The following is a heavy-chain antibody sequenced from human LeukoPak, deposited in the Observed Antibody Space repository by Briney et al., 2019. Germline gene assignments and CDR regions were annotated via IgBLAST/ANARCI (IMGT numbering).Heavy chain of an antibody. Sequence: GASVKVSCKASGGTFSSYAISWVRQAPGQGLEWMGGIIPIFGTANYAQKFQGRVTITADESTSTAYMELSSLRSEDTAVYYCARALALRYYGSGSYYHVLGYMDVWGKGTTVTVSS. V-gene: IGHV1-69*13. CDR1: GGTFSSYA. D-gene: IGHD3-10*01. J-gene: IGHJ6*03. CDR3: ARALALRYYGSGSYYHVLGYMDV. CDR2: IIPIFGTA.